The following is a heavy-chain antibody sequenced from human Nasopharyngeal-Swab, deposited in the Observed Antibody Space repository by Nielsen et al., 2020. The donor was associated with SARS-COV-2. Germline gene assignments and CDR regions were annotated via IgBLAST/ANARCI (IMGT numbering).Heavy chain of an antibody. CDR2: IYPGDSDT. Sequence: GGSLRLSCKGSGYIFTSYWIGWVRQMPGKGLEWMGIIYPGDSDTRYSPSFQGQVTISADKSISTAYLQWSSLKASDTAMYYCARHGITIFYGGFDPWGQGTLVTVSS. CDR3: ARHGITIFYGGFDP. J-gene: IGHJ5*02. CDR1: GYIFTSYW. V-gene: IGHV5-51*01. D-gene: IGHD3-9*01.